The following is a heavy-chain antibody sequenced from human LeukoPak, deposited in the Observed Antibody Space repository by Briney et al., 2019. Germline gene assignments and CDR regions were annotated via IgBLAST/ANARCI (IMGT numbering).Heavy chain of an antibody. V-gene: IGHV3-30-3*01. CDR1: GFTFSSYA. CDR2: ISYDGSNK. D-gene: IGHD3-22*01. J-gene: IGHJ4*02. CDR3: ARESYYDSSGYPQPVDY. Sequence: GRSLRLSCAASGFTFSSYAMHWVRQAPGKGLEWVAVISYDGSNKYYADSVKGRFTISRDNSKNTLYLQMNSLRAEDTAVYYYARESYYDSSGYPQPVDYWGQGTLVTVSS.